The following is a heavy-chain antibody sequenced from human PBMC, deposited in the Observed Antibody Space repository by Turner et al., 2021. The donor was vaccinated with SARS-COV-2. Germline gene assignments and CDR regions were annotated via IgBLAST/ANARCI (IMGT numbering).Heavy chain of an antibody. CDR2: IGWNSGDN. CDR3: AKDAYTFWSGDANYYYYMDV. CDR1: GFTFQDYG. J-gene: IGHJ6*03. Sequence: GQLVASGGGLVHPGTSLRLSCSASGFTFQDYGMHWVRQSPGKGLEWVSGIGWNSGDNGYADSVKDRFNISRDNANSSLNLQMNSLRPEDTALYFCAKDAYTFWSGDANYYYYMDVWGQGTTVTVSS. D-gene: IGHD3-3*01. V-gene: IGHV3-9*01.